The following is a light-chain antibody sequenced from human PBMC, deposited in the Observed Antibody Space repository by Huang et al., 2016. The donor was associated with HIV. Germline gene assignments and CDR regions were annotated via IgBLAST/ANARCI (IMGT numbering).Light chain of an antibody. Sequence: DIVMTQTPLCSPVTLGHPASITWRSSQSLLHSDGNTYLSWLQQRPGQPPRLLIYKISNRFAGLPDRFSGSGATTYSTLKISLVEAEDVVVYYCTQATQFFTFGPGTKVDIK. CDR1: QSLLHSDGNTY. J-gene: IGKJ3*01. CDR3: TQATQFFT. V-gene: IGKV2-24*01. CDR2: KIS.